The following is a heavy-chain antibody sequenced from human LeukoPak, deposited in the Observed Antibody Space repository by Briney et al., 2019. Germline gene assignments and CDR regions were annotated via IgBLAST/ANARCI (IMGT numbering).Heavy chain of an antibody. V-gene: IGHV4-59*01. CDR2: IYYSGST. D-gene: IGHD2-21*02. CDR1: GGSISSYY. J-gene: IGHJ4*02. Sequence: SETLSLTCTVSGGSISSYYWSWIRQPPGKGLEWIGYIYYSGSTNYNPSLKSRVTISLDTPKNQFSLELSSVTAADTAVYYCAREEYCGADCYSGFDYWGQGTLVTVSS. CDR3: AREEYCGADCYSGFDY.